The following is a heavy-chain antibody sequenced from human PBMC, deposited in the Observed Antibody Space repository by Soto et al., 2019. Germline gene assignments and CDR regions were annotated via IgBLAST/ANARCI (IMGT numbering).Heavy chain of an antibody. V-gene: IGHV3-15*07. CDR3: ARDFFRSGRLWT. CDR2: IKSKTDGGTT. Sequence: PGGSLRLSCAASGFTFSNAWMNWVRQAPGKGLEWVGRIKSKTDGGTTDYAAPVKGRFTISRDDSKNTLYLQMNSPRAEDTAVYYCARDFFRSGRLWTWGQGTLVTVSS. J-gene: IGHJ5*02. D-gene: IGHD3-10*01. CDR1: GFTFSNAW.